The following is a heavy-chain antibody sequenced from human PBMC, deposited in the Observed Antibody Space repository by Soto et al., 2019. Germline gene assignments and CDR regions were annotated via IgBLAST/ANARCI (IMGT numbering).Heavy chain of an antibody. CDR2: IYYSGST. D-gene: IGHD2-21*01. V-gene: IGHV4-59*08. Sequence: SETLSLTCTVSGGSISSYYWSWIRQPPGKGLEWIGYIYYSGSTNYNPSLKSRVTISVDTSKNQFSLKLSSVTAADTAVYYCARRYCWNFDYWGQGTLVTVSS. J-gene: IGHJ4*02. CDR1: GGSISSYY. CDR3: ARRYCWNFDY.